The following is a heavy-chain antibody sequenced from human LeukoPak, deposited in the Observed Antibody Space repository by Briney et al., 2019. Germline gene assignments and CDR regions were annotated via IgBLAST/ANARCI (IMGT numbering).Heavy chain of an antibody. D-gene: IGHD3-10*01. CDR1: GYTFTSYG. J-gene: IGHJ6*03. Sequence: ASVKVSSKASGYTFTSYGITWVRQAPGQGLEWMGWISAYNGNTNYAQKLQGRVTMTTDTSTSTAYMELRSLRSDDTAVYYCARVDLSSDYMDVWGKGTTVTVSS. V-gene: IGHV1-18*01. CDR2: ISAYNGNT. CDR3: ARVDLSSDYMDV.